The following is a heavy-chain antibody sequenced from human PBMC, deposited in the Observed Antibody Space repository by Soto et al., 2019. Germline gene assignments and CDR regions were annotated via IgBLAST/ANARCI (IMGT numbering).Heavy chain of an antibody. V-gene: IGHV1-69*13. D-gene: IGHD3-16*01. CDR2: IIPFRGTA. Sequence: SVKVSCKASGYTFTSYGISGVRQAPGQGLEWMGGIIPFRGTADYVQKFQGRVTITADESTSTVFLDLISLRSEDTAVYYCANSPFEEGGIYYGFDVWGQGTTVTVSS. CDR3: ANSPFEEGGIYYGFDV. J-gene: IGHJ6*02. CDR1: GYTFTSYG.